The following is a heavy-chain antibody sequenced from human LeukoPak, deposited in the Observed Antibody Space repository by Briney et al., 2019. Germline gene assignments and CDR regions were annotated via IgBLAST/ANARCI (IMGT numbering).Heavy chain of an antibody. CDR1: GYSFTTYQ. CDR2: IDPSDSYT. CDR3: ARHDEDTAMPY. Sequence: GESLKISCKGSGYSFTTYQIDWVRQMPGKGLEWMGRIDPSDSYTNYSPSFQGHVTISADKSISTAYLQWSSLKASDTAMYYCARHDEDTAMPYWGQGTLVTVSS. V-gene: IGHV5-10-1*01. J-gene: IGHJ4*02. D-gene: IGHD5-18*01.